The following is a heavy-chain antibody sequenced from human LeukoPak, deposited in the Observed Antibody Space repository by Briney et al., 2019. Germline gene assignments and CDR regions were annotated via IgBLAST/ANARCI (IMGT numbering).Heavy chain of an antibody. CDR2: IYYSGST. CDR3: ARKRPWGLSRYFDY. D-gene: IGHD7-27*01. CDR1: GGSISNKY. J-gene: IGHJ4*02. Sequence: SETLSLTCTVSGGSISNKYWSWIRQPPGKGLEWIGYIYYSGSTNYNPSLKSRVTISLDTSKNQFSLKLSSVTAADTAVYYCARKRPWGLSRYFDYWGQGTLVTVSS. V-gene: IGHV4-59*08.